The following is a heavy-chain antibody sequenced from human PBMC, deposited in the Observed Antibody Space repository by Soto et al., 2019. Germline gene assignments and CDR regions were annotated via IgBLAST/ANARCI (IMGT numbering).Heavy chain of an antibody. CDR3: ASSEIVYSHDFGAFDI. CDR1: GFTVSSHY. CDR2: IYSGGST. Sequence: EVQLVESGGGLVQPGGSLRLSCAASGFTVSSHYMSWVRQAPGKGLEWVSVIYSGGSTYYADSVKGRFTISRHNSKNTLYLQMNSLRAEDTDVYYCASSEIVYSHDFGAFDIWGHGTMVTVSS. D-gene: IGHD5-18*01. V-gene: IGHV3-53*04. J-gene: IGHJ3*02.